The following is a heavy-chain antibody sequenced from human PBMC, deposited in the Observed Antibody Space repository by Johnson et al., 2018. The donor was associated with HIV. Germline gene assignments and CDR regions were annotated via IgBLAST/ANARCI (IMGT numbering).Heavy chain of an antibody. D-gene: IGHD1-14*01. CDR3: ARDQGELRRTHAFDI. J-gene: IGHJ3*02. CDR2: IYSGGST. V-gene: IGHV3-66*02. CDR1: GFTVSGNY. Sequence: VQLVESGGGLVQPGGSLRLSCAASGFTVSGNYMNWVRQAPGKGLEWVSVIYSGGSTYYADSVKGRFTISRDNSKNSLYLQMNSLRHEDTAVYYCARDQGELRRTHAFDIWGQGTMVTVSS.